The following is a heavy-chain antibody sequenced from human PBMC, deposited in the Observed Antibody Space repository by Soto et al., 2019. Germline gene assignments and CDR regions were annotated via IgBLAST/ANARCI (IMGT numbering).Heavy chain of an antibody. D-gene: IGHD2-15*01. J-gene: IGHJ4*02. CDR3: ARAYGSGGSCYLDY. Sequence: QVQLVQSGAEVKKPGASVKVSCKASGYTFTTYGISWVRQAPGQGLEWMGWISANSGNTEYAQKFQGRVTMTTDTSAITAYMELRSLKSDDTAVYYCARAYGSGGSCYLDYWGQGTLVTVSS. CDR1: GYTFTTYG. CDR2: ISANSGNT. V-gene: IGHV1-18*01.